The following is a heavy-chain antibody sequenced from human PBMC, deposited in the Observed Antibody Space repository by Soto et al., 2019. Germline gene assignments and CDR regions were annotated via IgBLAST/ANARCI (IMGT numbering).Heavy chain of an antibody. CDR1: GYSFTSYW. CDR3: ARRSAGMLNYYYGMDV. D-gene: IGHD3-16*01. Sequence: PGESLKISCKGSGYSFTSYWIGWVRQMPGKGLKWMGIIYPGDSDTRYSPSFQGQVTISADKSISTAYLQWSSLKASDTAMYYCARRSAGMLNYYYGMDVWGQGTTVTVSS. V-gene: IGHV5-51*01. CDR2: IYPGDSDT. J-gene: IGHJ6*02.